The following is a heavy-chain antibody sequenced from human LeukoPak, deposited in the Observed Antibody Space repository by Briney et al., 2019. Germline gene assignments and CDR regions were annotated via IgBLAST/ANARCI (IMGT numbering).Heavy chain of an antibody. CDR1: GYTFTSYA. CDR3: ARSGALQLESCLDY. CDR2: INAGNGNT. V-gene: IGHV1-3*01. Sequence: GASVKVSCKASGYTFTSYAMHWVRQAPGQRLEWMGWINAGNGNTKYSQKFQGRVTITRDTSASTAYMELSSLRSEDTAVYYCARSGALQLESCLDYWGQGTLVTVSP. D-gene: IGHD1-1*01. J-gene: IGHJ4*02.